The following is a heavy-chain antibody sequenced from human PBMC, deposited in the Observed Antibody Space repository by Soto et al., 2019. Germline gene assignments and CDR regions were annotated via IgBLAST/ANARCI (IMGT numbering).Heavy chain of an antibody. D-gene: IGHD1-1*01. CDR3: ARDPLWYNWNDFPYYYYGMDV. CDR1: GFTFSSYA. V-gene: IGHV3-30-3*01. CDR2: ISYDGSNK. Sequence: QVQLVESGGGVVQPGRSLRLSCAASGFTFSSYAMHWVRQAPGKGLEWVAGISYDGSNKYYADSVKGRFTISRDNSKNTLYLQMNRLRAADTAVYYCARDPLWYNWNDFPYYYYGMDVWGQGTTVTVSS. J-gene: IGHJ6*02.